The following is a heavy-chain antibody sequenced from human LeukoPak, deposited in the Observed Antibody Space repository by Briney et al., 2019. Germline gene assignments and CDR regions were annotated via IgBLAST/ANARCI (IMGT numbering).Heavy chain of an antibody. D-gene: IGHD1-26*01. J-gene: IGHJ4*02. V-gene: IGHV3-11*04. Sequence: GGSLRLSCAASGFTVNNNYMTWVRQAPGKGLEWVSHINIVNNAIYYSDSVKGRFTISRDNAKNSLYLQMNSLRAEDTAVYYCARDSGEGGTFDYWGQGALASVSS. CDR3: ARDSGEGGTFDY. CDR2: INIVNNAI. CDR1: GFTVNNNY.